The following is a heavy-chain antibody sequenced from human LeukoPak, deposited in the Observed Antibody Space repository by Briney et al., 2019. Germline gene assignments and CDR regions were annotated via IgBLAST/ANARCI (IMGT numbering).Heavy chain of an antibody. Sequence: SETLSLTCAVSGGSISSGGYSWSWIRQPPGKALEWIGYIYHSGSTYYNPSLKSRVTVSVDKSKNQFSLKLSSVTAADTAVYYCARDVGCSSTSCYPGDNWFDPWGQGTLVTVSS. CDR3: ARDVGCSSTSCYPGDNWFDP. CDR2: IYHSGST. D-gene: IGHD2-2*01. J-gene: IGHJ5*02. V-gene: IGHV4-30-2*01. CDR1: GGSISSGGYS.